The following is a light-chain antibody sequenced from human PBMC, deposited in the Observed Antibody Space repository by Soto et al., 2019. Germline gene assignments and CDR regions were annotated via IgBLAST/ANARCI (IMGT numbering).Light chain of an antibody. CDR2: DVS. CDR3: SSYTSSSTWV. Sequence: QSALTQPASVSGSPRQSSTISCTGNRSDVGGYNYVSWYQQHPGKAPKLMIYDVSNRPSGVSNRFSGSKSGNTASLTISGLQAEDEADYYCSSYTSSSTWVFGGGTKLTVL. CDR1: RSDVGGYNY. J-gene: IGLJ3*02. V-gene: IGLV2-14*01.